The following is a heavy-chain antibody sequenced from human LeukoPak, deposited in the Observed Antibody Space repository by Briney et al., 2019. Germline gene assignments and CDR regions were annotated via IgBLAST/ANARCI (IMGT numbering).Heavy chain of an antibody. CDR3: ARGSRGRNFDY. CDR1: GGSISYYY. Sequence: SETLSFTRTVSGGSISYYYWSWIRQPPGKGLEWIGYIYYSGSTDYNPSLKSRVTISVDTSKNQFSLKLSSVTAADTAVYYCARGSRGRNFDYWGQGTLVTVSS. CDR2: IYYSGST. D-gene: IGHD3-10*01. V-gene: IGHV4-59*08. J-gene: IGHJ4*02.